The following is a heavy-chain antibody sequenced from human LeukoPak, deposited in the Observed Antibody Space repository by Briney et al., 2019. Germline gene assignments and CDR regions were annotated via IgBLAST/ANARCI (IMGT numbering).Heavy chain of an antibody. CDR1: GGTSSSYA. Sequence: GASVKVSCKASGGTSSSYAISWVRQAPGQGLEWMGRIIPVLGLANYGQKFQGRVTITADKSTSTAYMELSSLRSEDTAVYYCSRVGGDDVPFDYWGQGTLVTVSS. V-gene: IGHV1-69*04. J-gene: IGHJ4*02. CDR3: SRVGGDDVPFDY. D-gene: IGHD4-17*01. CDR2: IIPVLGLA.